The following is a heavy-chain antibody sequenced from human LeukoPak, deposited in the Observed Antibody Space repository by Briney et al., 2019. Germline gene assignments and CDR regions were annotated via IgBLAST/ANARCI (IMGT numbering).Heavy chain of an antibody. Sequence: SETLSLTCTVSGGSISSYYWSWIRQPPGKGLEWIGYIYYSGSTNYNPSLKSRVTISVDTSKNQFSLKLSSVTAADTAVYYCARDRQGYGDYEFGNRYYYYYMDVWGKGTTVTVSS. V-gene: IGHV4-59*01. D-gene: IGHD4-17*01. CDR2: IYYSGST. CDR3: ARDRQGYGDYEFGNRYYYYYMDV. J-gene: IGHJ6*03. CDR1: GGSISSYY.